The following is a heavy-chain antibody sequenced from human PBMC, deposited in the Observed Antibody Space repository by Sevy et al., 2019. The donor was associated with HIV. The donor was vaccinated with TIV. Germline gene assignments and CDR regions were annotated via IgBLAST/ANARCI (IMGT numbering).Heavy chain of an antibody. J-gene: IGHJ4*02. CDR2: ISAYNGNT. D-gene: IGHD3-22*01. CDR1: GYTFTSYG. Sequence: ASVKVSCKASGYTFTSYGISWVRQAPGQGLEWMGWISAYNGNTNYAQKLQGRVTMTTDTSTSTAYMELRSLRSDDTAVYYCARGNYYYDSSSYYAPFDYWGQGTLVTVSS. V-gene: IGHV1-18*01. CDR3: ARGNYYYDSSSYYAPFDY.